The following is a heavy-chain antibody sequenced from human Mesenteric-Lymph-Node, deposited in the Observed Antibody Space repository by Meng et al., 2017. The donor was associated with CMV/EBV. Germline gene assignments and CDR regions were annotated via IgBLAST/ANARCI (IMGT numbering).Heavy chain of an antibody. CDR1: GFTFSSYR. CDR3: ARVSSKYSGYDFGY. D-gene: IGHD5-12*01. V-gene: IGHV3-74*01. Sequence: GESLKISCAASGFTFSSYRMHWVRQAPGKGLVWVSHINADGSSTSYVDSVKGRFTISRDNAKNTLYLQMSSLRAEDTAVYYCARVSSKYSGYDFGYWGQGTLVTVSS. CDR2: INADGSST. J-gene: IGHJ4*02.